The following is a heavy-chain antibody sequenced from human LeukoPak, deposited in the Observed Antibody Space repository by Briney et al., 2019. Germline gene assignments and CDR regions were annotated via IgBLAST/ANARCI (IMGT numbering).Heavy chain of an antibody. Sequence: GGSQRLSCGASGFTFSSYSMNWVRQAPGKGLEWVSSISSSSSYIHYADSVKGRFTISRDNAKNSLYLQMNSLRAEDTAVYYCARDTDYGDSGLDYWGQGTLVTVSS. CDR2: ISSSSSYI. V-gene: IGHV3-21*01. CDR3: ARDTDYGDSGLDY. J-gene: IGHJ4*02. CDR1: GFTFSSYS. D-gene: IGHD4-17*01.